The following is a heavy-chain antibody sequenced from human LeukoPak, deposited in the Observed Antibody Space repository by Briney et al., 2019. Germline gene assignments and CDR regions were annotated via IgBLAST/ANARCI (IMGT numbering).Heavy chain of an antibody. D-gene: IGHD1-14*01. CDR1: GGSSNNYF. CDR3: ARDPAGHGRYFDY. CDR2: NHSSGST. Sequence: SETLSLTCTVSGGSSNNYFCSWVRQSAGGGLELIGRNHSSGSTYYNPSLKSRVSMSVDTANNKFSLRLNSVTAADTAVYYCARDPAGHGRYFDYWGQGALVTVSS. J-gene: IGHJ4*02. V-gene: IGHV4-4*07.